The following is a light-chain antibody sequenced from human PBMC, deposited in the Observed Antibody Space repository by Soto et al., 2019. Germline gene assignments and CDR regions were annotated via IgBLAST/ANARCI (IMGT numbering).Light chain of an antibody. V-gene: IGLV1-44*01. CDR3: AAWDDSLNGYV. CDR2: SNN. J-gene: IGLJ1*01. CDR1: SSNIGSNT. Sequence: QSVLTQPPSASGTPGQRVTISCSGSSSNIGSNTVNWYQQLPGTAPKLLIYSNNQRPSGVPDRFSGSKSGTSASLAISGLQSEDEADYYRAAWDDSLNGYVFGSGTQVTVL.